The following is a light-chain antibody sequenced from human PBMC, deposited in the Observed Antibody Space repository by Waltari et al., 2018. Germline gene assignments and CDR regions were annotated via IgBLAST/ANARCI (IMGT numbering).Light chain of an antibody. V-gene: IGLV2-14*01. Sequence: QSALTQPAPVPGSPGQSLTISCTGTSSDVGVYNYVPWYQQHPGKDPKLMIYDVSNRPSGVSNRFSGSKSGNTASLTISGLQAEDEADYYCSSYTSSSTLVVFGGGTKLTVL. CDR1: SSDVGVYNY. CDR2: DVS. J-gene: IGLJ2*01. CDR3: SSYTSSSTLVV.